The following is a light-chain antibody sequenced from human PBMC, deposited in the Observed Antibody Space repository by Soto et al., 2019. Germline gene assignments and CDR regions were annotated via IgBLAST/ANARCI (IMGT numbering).Light chain of an antibody. J-gene: IGKJ1*01. Sequence: DIQMTQSPSTLSASVGDRVTITCRASQSISGWLAWYQQKPGKAPKLLTYDVSSLESGVPSRFSGSGSGTEFTLAISSLQPDDFATYYCQQYNSYPWTFGQGTKVDIK. CDR3: QQYNSYPWT. CDR2: DVS. V-gene: IGKV1-5*01. CDR1: QSISGW.